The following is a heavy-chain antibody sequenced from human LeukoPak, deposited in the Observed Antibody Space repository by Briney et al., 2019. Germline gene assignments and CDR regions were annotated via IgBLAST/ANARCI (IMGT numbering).Heavy chain of an antibody. CDR1: GYTFTKCG. Sequence: ASVKVSCKASGYTFTKCGLNWVRQAPGQGLQWMGWISCYNGHTHYAQNFQGRVTMTTDTSTNTAYMELRSLRSDDTAVYYCARREGRSASPFFFDSWGQGTLVTVSS. CDR2: ISCYNGHT. CDR3: ARREGRSASPFFFDS. J-gene: IGHJ4*02. D-gene: IGHD6-6*01. V-gene: IGHV1-18*01.